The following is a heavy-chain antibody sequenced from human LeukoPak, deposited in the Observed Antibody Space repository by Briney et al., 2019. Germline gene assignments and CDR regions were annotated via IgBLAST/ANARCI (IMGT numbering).Heavy chain of an antibody. CDR2: FDPEDGET. V-gene: IGHV1-24*01. CDR1: GYTLTELS. D-gene: IGHD3-9*01. CDR3: ARVDRISDLLTGSYCYYMDV. Sequence: ASVKVSGKVSGYTLTELSMHWVRQAPGKGLEWMGGFDPEDGETIYAQKFQGRVTSTADESTTTAYLELRSLRYEDTAVYYCARVDRISDLLTGSYCYYMDVWGKGPTVTISS. J-gene: IGHJ6*03.